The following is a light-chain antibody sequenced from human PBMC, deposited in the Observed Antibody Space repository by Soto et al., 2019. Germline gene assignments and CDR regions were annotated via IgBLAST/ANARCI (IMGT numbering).Light chain of an antibody. CDR1: SSDVGGYNY. V-gene: IGLV2-14*01. Sequence: QSVLTQPASVSGSPGQSITISCTGTSSDVGGYNYVSWYQQHPGKAPKLMIYEVSNRPSGLSNRFSGSKSGNTASLTISGLQAEDEADYYCSSYTSSSTYVFGTGTKITVX. CDR2: EVS. CDR3: SSYTSSSTYV. J-gene: IGLJ1*01.